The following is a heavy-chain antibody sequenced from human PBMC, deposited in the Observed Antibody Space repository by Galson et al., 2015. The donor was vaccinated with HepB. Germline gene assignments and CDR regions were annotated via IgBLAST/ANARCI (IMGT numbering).Heavy chain of an antibody. V-gene: IGHV1-69*13. Sequence: SVKVSCKASGGTFSSYAISWVRQAPGQGLEWMGGIIPIFDIPNYTQKFQGRLTITADESTSTAYMELSGLRSEDTAVYYCATAKGSYNNFDYWGQGTLITVSS. D-gene: IGHD3-10*01. CDR2: IIPIFDIP. CDR3: ATAKGSYNNFDY. J-gene: IGHJ4*02. CDR1: GGTFSSYA.